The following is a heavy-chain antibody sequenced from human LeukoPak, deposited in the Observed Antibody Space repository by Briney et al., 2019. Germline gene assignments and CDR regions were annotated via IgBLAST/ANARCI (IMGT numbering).Heavy chain of an antibody. D-gene: IGHD3-22*01. Sequence: PGGSLRLSCAVSGITLSNYGMSWVRQAPGKGLEWVAGVSDSGGRTYYADSVRGRFTISRDNPKNTLYLQMNSLRAGDTAVYFCAKRGVVIRVILVGFHKEAYYFDSWGQGALVTVSS. CDR2: VSDSGGRT. CDR3: AKRGVVIRVILVGFHKEAYYFDS. V-gene: IGHV3-23*01. J-gene: IGHJ4*02. CDR1: GITLSNYG.